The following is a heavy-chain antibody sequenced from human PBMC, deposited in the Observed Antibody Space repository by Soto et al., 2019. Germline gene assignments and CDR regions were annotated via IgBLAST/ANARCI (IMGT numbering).Heavy chain of an antibody. J-gene: IGHJ4*02. CDR3: ARRGGGYFPYYFDY. CDR2: ILHSGST. D-gene: IGHD2-21*01. V-gene: IGHV4-34*12. Sequence: SETLSLTCAVYGGSFSGYYWSWIRQPPGKGLEWTGEILHSGSTNYNPSLKSRVSISVDTSKNQFSLKLTSVTAADTALYYCARRGGGYFPYYFDYWGQGSLVTVSS. CDR1: GGSFSGYY.